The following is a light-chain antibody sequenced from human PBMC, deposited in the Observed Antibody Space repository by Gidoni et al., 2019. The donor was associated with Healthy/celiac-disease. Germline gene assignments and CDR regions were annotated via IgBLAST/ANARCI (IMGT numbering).Light chain of an antibody. Sequence: EIVLTQSPATLSLSPGERATLSCRASQSVSSYLAWYQQKPGQAPRLLIDDASNRATGIPARFSGSGSGTDFTLTISSLEPEDFAVYYCQQRSNWPRGITFGQGTRLEIK. V-gene: IGKV3-11*01. CDR3: QQRSNWPRGIT. J-gene: IGKJ5*01. CDR2: DAS. CDR1: QSVSSY.